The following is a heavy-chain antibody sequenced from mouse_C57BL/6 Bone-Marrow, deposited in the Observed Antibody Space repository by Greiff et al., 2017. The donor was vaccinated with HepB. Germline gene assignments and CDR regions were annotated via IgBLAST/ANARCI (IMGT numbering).Heavy chain of an antibody. J-gene: IGHJ3*01. Sequence: DVMLVESGGGLVQPGGSMKLSCVASGFTFSNYWMNWVRQSPEKGLEWVAQIRLKSYNYATHYAVSVKGRFTISRYDSKSRVYLQRNNLRAEDTGMYYCTGGGFAYWGQGTLVTVSA. CDR2: IRLKSYNYAT. CDR3: TGGGFAY. V-gene: IGHV6-3*01. CDR1: GFTFSNYW.